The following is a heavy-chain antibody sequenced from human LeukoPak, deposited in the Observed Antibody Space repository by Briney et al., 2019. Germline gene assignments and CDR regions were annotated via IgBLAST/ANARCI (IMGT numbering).Heavy chain of an antibody. CDR2: VYYSGST. CDR3: ARHPTVVRYFDL. D-gene: IGHD4-23*01. V-gene: IGHV4-39*01. J-gene: IGHJ2*01. CDR1: GGSISSNSYY. Sequence: SETLSLTCTVSGGSISSNSYYWDWIRQPPGKGLEWIGSVYYSGSTYSNPSLKNRVTISVDTSKNQFSLKLSSVTAADMSVYYCARHPTVVRYFDLWGRGALVTVAS.